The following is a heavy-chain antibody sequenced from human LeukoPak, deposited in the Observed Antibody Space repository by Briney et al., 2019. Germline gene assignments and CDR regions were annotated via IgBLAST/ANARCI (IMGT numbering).Heavy chain of an antibody. Sequence: SETLSLTCTVSGGSISSGSYYWSWIRQPAGKGLEWIGRIYTSGSTNYNPSLKSRVTISVDTSKSQFSLILSSVTAADTAVYYCARGYDILTYWGQGTLVTVSS. CDR1: GGSISSGSYY. D-gene: IGHD3-9*01. J-gene: IGHJ4*02. CDR2: IYTSGST. CDR3: ARGYDILTY. V-gene: IGHV4-61*02.